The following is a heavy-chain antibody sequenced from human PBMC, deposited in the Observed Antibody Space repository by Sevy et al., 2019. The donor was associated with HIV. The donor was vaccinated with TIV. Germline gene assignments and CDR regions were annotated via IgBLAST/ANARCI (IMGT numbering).Heavy chain of an antibody. CDR2: IRYGGSNK. V-gene: IGHV3-30*02. CDR3: AKLPNILTGYYSYDY. J-gene: IGHJ4*02. Sequence: GGSLRLSCAASGFTFSSYGMHWVRQAPGKGLEWVAFIRYGGSNKYYADSVKGRFTISRDNSKNTLYLQMNSLRAEDTAVYYCAKLPNILTGYYSYDYWGQGTLVTVSS. D-gene: IGHD3-9*01. CDR1: GFTFSSYG.